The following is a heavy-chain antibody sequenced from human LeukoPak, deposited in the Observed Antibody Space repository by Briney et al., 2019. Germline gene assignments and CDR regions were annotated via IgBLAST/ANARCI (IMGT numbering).Heavy chain of an antibody. CDR1: GGSISSYY. V-gene: IGHV4-59*01. CDR2: IYYSGST. CDR3: ARDGPYYYMDV. J-gene: IGHJ6*03. Sequence: SETLSLTCNVSGGSISSYYWSWIRQPPGKGLEWIGYIYYSGSTNYNPSLKSRVTISVDTSKNQFSLKLSSVTAADTAVYYCARDGPYYYMDVWGKGTTVTVSS.